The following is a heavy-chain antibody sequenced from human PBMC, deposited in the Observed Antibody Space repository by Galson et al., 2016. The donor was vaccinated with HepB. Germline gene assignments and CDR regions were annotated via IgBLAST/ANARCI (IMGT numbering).Heavy chain of an antibody. CDR3: AKARGAKYAAYYFDY. V-gene: IGHV3-23*01. J-gene: IGHJ4*01. D-gene: IGHD2-8*01. CDR1: GFTFGTYA. Sequence: SLRLSCAASGFTFGTYAVNWVRQAPGKGLEWVSAAGGGGTAYYADSVKGRFTVSRDNSKNTLDLHMYRLRVEDTAVYYCAKARGAKYAAYYFDYWGDGTLVTVSS. CDR2: AGGGGTA.